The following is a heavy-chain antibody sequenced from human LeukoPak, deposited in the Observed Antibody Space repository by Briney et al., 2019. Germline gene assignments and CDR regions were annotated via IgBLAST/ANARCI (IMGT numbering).Heavy chain of an antibody. D-gene: IGHD6-6*01. CDR3: AGGDSSSGSLDY. CDR2: ISSSSSTT. CDR1: GFTFSSYS. V-gene: IGHV3-48*01. Sequence: GGSLRLSCAASGFTFSSYSMNWVRQAPGKGLEWVSYISSSSSTTYYADSVKGRFTISRDNAKNSLYLQMNSLRAEDTAVYYCAGGDSSSGSLDYWGQGTLVTVSS. J-gene: IGHJ4*02.